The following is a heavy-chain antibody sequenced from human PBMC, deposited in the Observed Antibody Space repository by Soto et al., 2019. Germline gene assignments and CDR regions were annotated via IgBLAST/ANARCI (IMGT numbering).Heavy chain of an antibody. V-gene: IGHV4-34*01. J-gene: IGHJ4*02. Sequence: SETLSLTCAVYGGSFSGYYWSWIRQPPGKGLEWIGEINHSGSTNYNPSLKSRVTISVDTSKNQFSLKLSSVTAADTAVYYCARVGLRDGHGNDYWGQGTLVTVSS. CDR2: INHSGST. D-gene: IGHD3-10*01. CDR1: GGSFSGYY. CDR3: ARVGLRDGHGNDY.